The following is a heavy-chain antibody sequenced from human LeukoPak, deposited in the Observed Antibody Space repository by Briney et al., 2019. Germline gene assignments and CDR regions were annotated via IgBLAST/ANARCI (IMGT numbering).Heavy chain of an antibody. CDR1: GLTVSSNY. V-gene: IGHV3-53*01. D-gene: IGHD3-3*01. CDR2: IYSGGST. CDR3: AREITIFGGYYFDY. Sequence: GGSLRLSCAASGLTVSSNYMSWVRQAPGKGLEWVSVIYSGGSTYYADSVKGRFTISRDNSKNTLYLQMNSLRAEDTAVYYCAREITIFGGYYFDYWGQGTLVTVSS. J-gene: IGHJ4*02.